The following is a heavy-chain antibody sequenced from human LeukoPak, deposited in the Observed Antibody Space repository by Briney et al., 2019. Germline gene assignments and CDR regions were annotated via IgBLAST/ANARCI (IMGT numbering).Heavy chain of an antibody. J-gene: IGHJ4*02. Sequence: GGSLRLSCAASGFTFTCYAMNWVRQAPGKGLGWVSAISGSGSNTYYADSVKGRFSISRDNSKNTLYLHMNSLRAEDTAVYYCAKDGDPTVTTDFDYWGQGTLVTVSS. V-gene: IGHV3-23*01. D-gene: IGHD4-17*01. CDR2: ISGSGSNT. CDR1: GFTFTCYA. CDR3: AKDGDPTVTTDFDY.